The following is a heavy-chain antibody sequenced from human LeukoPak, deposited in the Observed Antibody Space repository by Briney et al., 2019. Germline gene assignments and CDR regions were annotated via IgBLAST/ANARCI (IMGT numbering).Heavy chain of an antibody. J-gene: IGHJ4*02. V-gene: IGHV3-48*04. CDR1: GFTFSSYS. D-gene: IGHD5-24*01. CDR3: ARDKGVGDGYKLDY. Sequence: PGGSLRLSCTASGFTFSSYSMNWVRQAPGEGLEWVSFISTGSTTIYYADSVKGRFTISRDNAKNSLYLQMNSLRAEDTAVYYCARDKGVGDGYKLDYWGQGTLATVSS. CDR2: ISTGSTTI.